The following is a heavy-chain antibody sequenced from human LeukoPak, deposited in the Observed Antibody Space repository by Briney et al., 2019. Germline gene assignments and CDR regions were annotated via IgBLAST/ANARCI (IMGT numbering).Heavy chain of an antibody. Sequence: GGSLRLSCAASGFTFSAYWMSWARQAPGKGLEWVSGISGNGGGTYYADSVKGRFTISRDNSKNTLYLQMNSLRAEDTAVYYCAKSFGYSRSWFDYWGQGTPVTVSS. D-gene: IGHD6-13*01. CDR1: GFTFSAYW. CDR3: AKSFGYSRSWFDY. CDR2: ISGNGGGT. V-gene: IGHV3-23*01. J-gene: IGHJ4*02.